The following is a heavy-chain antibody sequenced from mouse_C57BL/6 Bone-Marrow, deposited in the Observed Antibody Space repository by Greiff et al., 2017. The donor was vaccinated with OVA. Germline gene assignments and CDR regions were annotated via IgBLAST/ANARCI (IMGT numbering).Heavy chain of an antibody. D-gene: IGHD2-2*01. CDR1: GYAFRSYW. J-gene: IGHJ2*01. CDR2: IYPGDGDT. CDR3: ARGGGYPYYFDY. V-gene: IGHV1-80*01. Sequence: QVQLKESGAELVKPGASVKISCKASGYAFRSYWLNWVKQRPGKGLEWIGQIYPGDGDTNYNGKFKGKATLTADKSSSTAYMQLSSLTSEDSAVYFCARGGGYPYYFDYWGQGTTLTVSS.